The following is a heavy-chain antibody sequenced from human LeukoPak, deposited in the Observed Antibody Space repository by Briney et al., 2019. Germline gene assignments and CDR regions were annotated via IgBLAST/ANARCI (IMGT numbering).Heavy chain of an antibody. J-gene: IGHJ3*02. V-gene: IGHV4-34*01. CDR3: ARDRRTSSTPYDAFDI. CDR2: INHSGST. D-gene: IGHD6-13*01. CDR1: GGSFSGYY. Sequence: SETLSLTCAVYGGSFSGYYWSWIRQPPGKGLEWIGEINHSGSTNYNPSLKSRVTISVDTSKNQFSLKLSSVTAADTAVYYCARDRRTSSTPYDAFDIWGQGTLVSVSS.